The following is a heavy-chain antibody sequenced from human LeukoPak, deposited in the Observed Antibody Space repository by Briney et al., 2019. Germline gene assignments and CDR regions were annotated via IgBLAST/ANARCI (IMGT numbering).Heavy chain of an antibody. D-gene: IGHD5-12*01. J-gene: IGHJ4*02. Sequence: PGGSLTLSCAASGFTFSSYSMNWVRQAPGKRLEWVSYISSSSSTIYYADSVKGRFALSRDNAKNSLYLQMNSLRAEDTAVYYCARVGLDRRGYSGYEAFDYWGQGSLVTVSS. CDR3: ARVGLDRRGYSGYEAFDY. CDR2: ISSSSSTI. V-gene: IGHV3-48*01. CDR1: GFTFSSYS.